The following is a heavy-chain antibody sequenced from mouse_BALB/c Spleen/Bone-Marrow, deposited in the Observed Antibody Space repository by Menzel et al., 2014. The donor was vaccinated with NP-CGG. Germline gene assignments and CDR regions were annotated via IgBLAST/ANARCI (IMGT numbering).Heavy chain of an antibody. D-gene: IGHD1-1*01. CDR3: ARSGYGSTVYAMDY. CDR1: GFTFSSFG. V-gene: IGHV5-17*02. Sequence: EVKLVESGGGLVRPGGSRKLSCAASGFTFSSFGMHWVRQAPEKGLEWVAYISSGSGTIYYADTVKGRFTISRDNPKNTLFLQMTSLRSEDTAMYYCARSGYGSTVYAMDYWGQGTSVTVSS. CDR2: ISSGSGTI. J-gene: IGHJ4*01.